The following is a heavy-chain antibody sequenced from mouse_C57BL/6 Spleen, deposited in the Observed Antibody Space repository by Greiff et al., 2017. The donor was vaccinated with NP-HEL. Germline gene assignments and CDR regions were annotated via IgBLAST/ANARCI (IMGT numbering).Heavy chain of an antibody. CDR2: ISSGSSTI. CDR3: ARLLFAY. D-gene: IGHD1-1*01. J-gene: IGHJ3*01. V-gene: IGHV5-17*01. CDR1: GFTFSDYG. Sequence: EVKLMESGGGLVKPEGSLKLSCAASGFTFSDYGMHWVRQAPEKGLEWVAYISSGSSTIYYADTVKGRFTISRDNAKNTLFLQMTSLRSEDTAMYYCARLLFAYWGQGTLVTVSA.